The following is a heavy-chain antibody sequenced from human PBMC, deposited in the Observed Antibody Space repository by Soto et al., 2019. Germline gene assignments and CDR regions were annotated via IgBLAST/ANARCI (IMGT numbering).Heavy chain of an antibody. CDR1: GGSISSYY. V-gene: IGHV4-59*01. CDR2: ISYSGST. Sequence: PSETLSLTCTVSGGSISSYYWSWIRQPPEKGLEWIGYISYSGSTKYNPSLKSRLTISVDTSKNQFSLKLSSVTAADTAGYYCARHKKLSKGGGVLDYWGLGTLVT. D-gene: IGHD3-16*01. J-gene: IGHJ4*02. CDR3: ARHKKLSKGGGVLDY.